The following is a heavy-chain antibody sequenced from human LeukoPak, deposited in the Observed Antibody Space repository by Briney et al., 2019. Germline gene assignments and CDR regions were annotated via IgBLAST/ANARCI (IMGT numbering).Heavy chain of an antibody. V-gene: IGHV1-69*06. CDR3: ARDGDHGDYVPYY. Sequence: ASVKVSCKASGGTFSSYAISWVRQAPGQGLEWMGGIIPIFGTANYAQKFQGRVTITADKSTSTAYMELSSVRSEDTAVYYCARDGDHGDYVPYYWGQGTLVTVAS. CDR1: GGTFSSYA. D-gene: IGHD4-17*01. J-gene: IGHJ4*02. CDR2: IIPIFGTA.